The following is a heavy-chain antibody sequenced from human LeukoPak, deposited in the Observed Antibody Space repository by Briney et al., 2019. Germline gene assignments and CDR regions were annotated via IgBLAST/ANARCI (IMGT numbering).Heavy chain of an antibody. Sequence: GGSLRLSCVASGFTFSSFGIHWVRQAPGKGLEWVAIIPNDGGNKYYGDSVKGRFTISRDNSKNTLYLQMNSLRAEDTAVYYCARGYNYANYFDYWGQGTLVTVSS. V-gene: IGHV3-30*03. CDR2: IPNDGGNK. D-gene: IGHD5-18*01. CDR3: ARGYNYANYFDY. CDR1: GFTFSSFG. J-gene: IGHJ4*02.